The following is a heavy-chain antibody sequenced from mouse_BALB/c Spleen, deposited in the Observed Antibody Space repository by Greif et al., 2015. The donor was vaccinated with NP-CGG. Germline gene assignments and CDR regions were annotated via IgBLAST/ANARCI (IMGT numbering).Heavy chain of an antibody. CDR3: AWGGTGGYFDV. CDR2: IDPENGNT. D-gene: IGHD3-3*01. CDR1: GFNIKDYY. Sequence: EVQLQQSGAELVRPGALVKLSCKASGFNIKDYYMHWVKQRPEQGLEWIGWIDPENGNTIYDPKFQGKASITADTSSNTAYLQLSSLTSEDTSVYYCAWGGTGGYFDVWGAGTTVTVSS. V-gene: IGHV14-1*02. J-gene: IGHJ1*01.